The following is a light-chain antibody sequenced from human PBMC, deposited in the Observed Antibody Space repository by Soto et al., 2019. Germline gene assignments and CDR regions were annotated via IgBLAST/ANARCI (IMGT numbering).Light chain of an antibody. CDR1: ISDVGGYNY. CDR3: TSFTSSRTWV. V-gene: IGLV2-14*03. Sequence: QAVLTQPSSLSGSPGQSNTISCTGTISDVGGYNYVSWFQQHPGKAPKLKIYEVSNRPSGVSNRFSGSKSGYTASLTISELQAEDEADYYCTSFTSSRTWVFGGGTKVTVL. J-gene: IGLJ3*02. CDR2: EVS.